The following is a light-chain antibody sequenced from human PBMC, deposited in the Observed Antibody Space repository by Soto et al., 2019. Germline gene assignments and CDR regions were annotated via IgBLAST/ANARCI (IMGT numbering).Light chain of an antibody. V-gene: IGKV3-11*01. J-gene: IGKJ4*01. CDR1: QSVSSY. CDR3: QQRSNWPRT. CDR2: DAS. Sequence: EIVLTQSPATLSLSAWERSTLSCGASQSVSSYLAWYHQKPGQAPRLLIYDASNRATGIPARFSGSGSGTDFTLTISSLEPEDFAVYYCQQRSNWPRTFGGGTKVDIK.